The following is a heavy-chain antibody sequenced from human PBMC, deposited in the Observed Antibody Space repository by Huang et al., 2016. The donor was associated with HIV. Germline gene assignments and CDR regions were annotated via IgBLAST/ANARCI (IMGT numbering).Heavy chain of an antibody. CDR2: ISAYNGNT. D-gene: IGHD3-22*01. CDR3: ARARVITGYYYYGMDV. V-gene: IGHV1-18*04. CDR1: GYTFTSYG. J-gene: IGHJ6*02. Sequence: QVQLVQSGAEVKKPGASVKVSCKASGYTFTSYGISWVRQAPGQGLEGMGWISAYNGNTNYARKLQGRVTMTTDTSTSTAYMELRSLRSDDTAVYYCARARVITGYYYYGMDVWGQGTTVTVSS.